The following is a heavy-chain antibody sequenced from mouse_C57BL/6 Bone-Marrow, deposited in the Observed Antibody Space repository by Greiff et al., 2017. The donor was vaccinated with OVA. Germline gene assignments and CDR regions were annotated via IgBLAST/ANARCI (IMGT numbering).Heavy chain of an antibody. CDR3: ARAPDYAMDY. CDR1: GFTFSSYA. CDR2: ISDGGSYT. Sequence: EVQRVESGGGLVKPGGSLKLSCAASGFTFSSYAMSWVRQTPEKRLEWVATISDGGSYTYYPDNVKGRFTISRDNAKNNLYLQMSHLKSEDTAMYYCARAPDYAMDYWGQGTSVTVSS. J-gene: IGHJ4*01. V-gene: IGHV5-4*01.